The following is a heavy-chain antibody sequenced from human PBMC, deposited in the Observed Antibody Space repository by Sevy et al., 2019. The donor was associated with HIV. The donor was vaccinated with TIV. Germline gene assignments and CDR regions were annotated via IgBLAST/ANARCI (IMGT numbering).Heavy chain of an antibody. CDR1: GGSISSGGYY. Sequence: TLSLTCTVSGGSISSGGYYWSWIRQHPGKGLEWIGYIYYSGSTYYNPSLKSRVTISVDTSKNQFSLKLSSVTAADTAVYYCARERGNTYYYDSSGYNRYFDLWGRGTLVTVSS. CDR3: ARERGNTYYYDSSGYNRYFDL. D-gene: IGHD3-22*01. V-gene: IGHV4-31*03. J-gene: IGHJ2*01. CDR2: IYYSGST.